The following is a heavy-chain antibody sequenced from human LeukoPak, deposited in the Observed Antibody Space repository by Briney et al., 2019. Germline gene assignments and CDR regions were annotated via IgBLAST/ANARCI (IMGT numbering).Heavy chain of an antibody. CDR3: ARETYYYDSSGYPDY. D-gene: IGHD3-22*01. CDR2: ISSSGSTI. V-gene: IGHV3-48*03. Sequence: PGGSLRLSCAASGFTFDDYGMSWVRQAPGKGLEWVSYISSSGSTIYYADSVKGRFTISRDNAKNSLYLQMNSLRAEDTAVYYCARETYYYDSSGYPDYWGQGTLVTVSS. CDR1: GFTFDDYG. J-gene: IGHJ4*02.